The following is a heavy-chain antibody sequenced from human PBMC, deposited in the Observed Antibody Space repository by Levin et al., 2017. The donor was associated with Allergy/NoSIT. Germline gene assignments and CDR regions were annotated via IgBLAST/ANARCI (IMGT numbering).Heavy chain of an antibody. V-gene: IGHV3-23*01. CDR1: GFAFNSYA. J-gene: IGHJ4*02. CDR3: ARENGDRGYYDFWSGYDTGTFDY. CDR2: ISGSGGST. Sequence: PGGSLRLSCAASGFAFNSYAMSWVRQAPGKGLQWVSAISGSGGSTYYADSVKGRFTISRDNSKNTLYLQMNSLRAEDTAVYYCARENGDRGYYDFWSGYDTGTFDYWGQGTLVTVSS. D-gene: IGHD3-3*01.